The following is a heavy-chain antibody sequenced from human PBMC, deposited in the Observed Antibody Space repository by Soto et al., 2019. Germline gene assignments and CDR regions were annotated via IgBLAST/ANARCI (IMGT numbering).Heavy chain of an antibody. Sequence: EVQLVESGGGLVQPGGSLRLSCEASGFTLRSYYMHWVRQGTGKGLEWVSGSSAAGDPDYADSVEGRFTISRENAQNSFFLQMNSLRVGDTAVYYCARTDRDFYGLDVWGQGTTVIVSS. CDR1: GFTLRSYY. J-gene: IGHJ6*02. CDR2: SSAAGDP. V-gene: IGHV3-13*05. CDR3: ARTDRDFYGLDV.